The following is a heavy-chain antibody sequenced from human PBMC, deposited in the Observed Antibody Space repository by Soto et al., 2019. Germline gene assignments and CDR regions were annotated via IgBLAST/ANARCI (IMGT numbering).Heavy chain of an antibody. CDR2: ISAYNGNT. Sequence: XSVKVSCKASGYTFTSYGISWVRQAPGQGLEWMGWISAYNGNTNYAQKLQGRVTMTTDTSTSTAYMELRSLRSDDTAVYYCARDGNGYYDSSGYYYFDYWGQGTLVTVSS. CDR3: ARDGNGYYDSSGYYYFDY. D-gene: IGHD3-22*01. CDR1: GYTFTSYG. V-gene: IGHV1-18*01. J-gene: IGHJ4*02.